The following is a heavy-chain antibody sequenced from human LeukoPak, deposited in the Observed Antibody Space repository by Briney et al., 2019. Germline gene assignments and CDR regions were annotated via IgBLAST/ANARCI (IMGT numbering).Heavy chain of an antibody. D-gene: IGHD1-1*01. CDR1: GYTFTSYG. CDR3: ARVGPITSWFDP. J-gene: IGHJ5*02. Sequence: ASVKVSCKASGYTFTSYGISWVRQAPGQGLEWMGWSSAYNGNTNYAQKLQGRVTMTTDTSTSTAYMELRSLRSDDTPVYYCARVGPITSWFDPWGQGTLVTVSS. V-gene: IGHV1-18*01. CDR2: SSAYNGNT.